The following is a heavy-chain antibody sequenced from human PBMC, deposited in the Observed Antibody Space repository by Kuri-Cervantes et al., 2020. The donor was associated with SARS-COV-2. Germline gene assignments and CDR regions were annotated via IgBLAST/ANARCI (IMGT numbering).Heavy chain of an antibody. V-gene: IGHV3-23*01. Sequence: GESLKISCAASGFTFSSYAMSWVRQAPGKGLEWASAISGSGGSTYYADSVKGRFTISRDNSKYALYLQMNSLSAADTAVYYCAKDGSVTKVARTTYYYYHYMDVWGKGTAVTVSS. CDR1: GFTFSSYA. D-gene: IGHD4-23*01. CDR2: ISGSGGST. J-gene: IGHJ6*03. CDR3: AKDGSVTKVARTTYYYYHYMDV.